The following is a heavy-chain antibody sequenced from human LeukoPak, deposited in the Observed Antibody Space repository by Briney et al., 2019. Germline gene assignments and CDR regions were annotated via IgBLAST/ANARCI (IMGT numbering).Heavy chain of an antibody. J-gene: IGHJ4*02. CDR3: ARGPTQAYYYDSSGYSLAY. CDR1: GYTFTGYY. D-gene: IGHD3-22*01. CDR2: INPNSGGT. V-gene: IGHV1-2*02. Sequence: ASVKVSCTASGYTFTGYYMHWVRQAPGQGLEWMGWINPNSGGTNYAQKFQGRVTMTRDTSISTAYMELSRLRSDDTAVYYCARGPTQAYYYDSSGYSLAYWGQGTLVTVSS.